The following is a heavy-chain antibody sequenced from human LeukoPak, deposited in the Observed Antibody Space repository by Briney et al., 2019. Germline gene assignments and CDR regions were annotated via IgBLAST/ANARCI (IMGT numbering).Heavy chain of an antibody. V-gene: IGHV4-39*07. J-gene: IGHJ3*02. CDR2: IYYSGST. CDR3: ARDQPWTNGFDI. CDR1: GGSISSSSYY. D-gene: IGHD3/OR15-3a*01. Sequence: SETLSLTCTVSGGSISSSSYYWGWIRQPPGKGLEWIGSIYYSGSTYYNPSLKSRVTISVDTSKNQFSLKLSSVTPEDTALYYCARDQPWTNGFDIWGQGTMVTASS.